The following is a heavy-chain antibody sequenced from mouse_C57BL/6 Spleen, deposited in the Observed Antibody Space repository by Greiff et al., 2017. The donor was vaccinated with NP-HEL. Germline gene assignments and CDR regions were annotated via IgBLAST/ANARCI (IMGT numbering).Heavy chain of an antibody. V-gene: IGHV1-39*01. CDR1: GYSFTDYN. J-gene: IGHJ1*03. CDR3: AREEGYDGYWYFDV. CDR2: INPNYGTT. D-gene: IGHD2-3*01. Sequence: VQLKQSGPELVKPGASVKISCKASGYSFTDYNMNWVKQSNGKSLEWIGVINPNYGTTSYNQKFKGKATLTVDQSSSTAYMQLNSLTSEDSAVYYCAREEGYDGYWYFDVWGTGTTVTVSS.